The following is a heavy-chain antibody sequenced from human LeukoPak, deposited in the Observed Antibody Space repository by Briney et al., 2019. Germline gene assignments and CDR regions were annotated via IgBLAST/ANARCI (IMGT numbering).Heavy chain of an antibody. J-gene: IGHJ3*02. CDR3: ATRIYDILTGPPDAFDI. V-gene: IGHV3-23*01. D-gene: IGHD3-9*01. CDR1: GFTFSIYA. Sequence: GGSLRLSCAASGFTFSIYAMTWVRQAPGKGLEWVSLISVSGGGTYYADSVKGRFTTSRDNSKNTLYLQMNSLKTEDTAVYYCATRIYDILTGPPDAFDIWGQGTMVTVSS. CDR2: ISVSGGGT.